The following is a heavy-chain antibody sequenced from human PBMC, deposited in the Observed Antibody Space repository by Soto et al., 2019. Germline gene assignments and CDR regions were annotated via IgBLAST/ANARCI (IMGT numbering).Heavy chain of an antibody. D-gene: IGHD3-10*01. V-gene: IGHV4-59*01. CDR1: GDSIRTFY. Sequence: SETLSLTCTVSGDSIRTFYWSWIRQPPGKGLEWIGYIYYTGSTNYNPSLKSRVTMSVDTSKKQFSLKLTSVNAADTAVYYCARQRGNYFDYWGQGSLVTVS. CDR3: ARQRGNYFDY. J-gene: IGHJ4*02. CDR2: IYYTGST.